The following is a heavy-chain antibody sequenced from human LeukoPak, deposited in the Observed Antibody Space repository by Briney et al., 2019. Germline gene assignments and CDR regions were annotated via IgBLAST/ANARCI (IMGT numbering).Heavy chain of an antibody. CDR2: INPSGGST. CDR1: GYTFTSCY. Sequence: AASVKVSCKASGYTFTSCYMHWVRQAPGQGLEWMGIINPSGGSTSYAQKFQGRVTMTRDTSTSTVYMELSSLRSEDTAVYYCARDLGCSGGSCYSDYFDYWGQGTLVTVSS. J-gene: IGHJ4*02. CDR3: ARDLGCSGGSCYSDYFDY. V-gene: IGHV1-46*01. D-gene: IGHD2-15*01.